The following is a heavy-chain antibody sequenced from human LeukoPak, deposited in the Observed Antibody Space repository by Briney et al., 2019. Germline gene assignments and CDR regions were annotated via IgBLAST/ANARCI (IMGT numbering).Heavy chain of an antibody. CDR3: ARGRFIVVAGTGSEYFQQ. CDR2: INPNSGGT. D-gene: IGHD6-19*01. CDR1: GYTFTGYY. J-gene: IGHJ1*01. Sequence: ASAKVSCKASGYTFTGYYMHWVRQAPGQGLEWMGWINPNSGGTNYAQNFQGRVTMTRDTSISTAYMELSRLTYDDTAVYYCARGRFIVVAGTGSEYFQQWGQGTLVTVSS. V-gene: IGHV1-2*02.